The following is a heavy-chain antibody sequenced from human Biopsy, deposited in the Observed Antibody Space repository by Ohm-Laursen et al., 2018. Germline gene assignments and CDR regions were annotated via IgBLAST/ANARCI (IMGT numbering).Heavy chain of an antibody. CDR2: VYYTGST. V-gene: IGHV4-59*01. Sequence: TLFLTCTVSGDPISSYYWSWIRQPPGKGLEWIGYVYYTGSTDYNPSLQSRVTISVDTSKNHFSLRLRSVTPADTAIYYCARDRGYYSDRTVPGYFDLWGRGTLVTASS. J-gene: IGHJ2*01. CDR3: ARDRGYYSDRTVPGYFDL. D-gene: IGHD3-22*01. CDR1: GDPISSYY.